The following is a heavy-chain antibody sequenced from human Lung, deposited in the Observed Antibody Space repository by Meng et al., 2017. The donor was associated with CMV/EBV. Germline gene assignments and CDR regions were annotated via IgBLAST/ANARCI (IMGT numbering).Heavy chain of an antibody. Sequence: SXTXSLXCTVSGGFISSYYWSWIRQPPGKGLEWIGYIYYSGSTNYNPSLKSRVTISVDTSKNQFSLKLSSVTAADTAVYYCARGGYYDFWSGYSYYYYYGMDVXGQGTTVTVSS. CDR1: GGFISSYY. D-gene: IGHD3-3*01. CDR2: IYYSGST. CDR3: ARGGYYDFWSGYSYYYYYGMDV. J-gene: IGHJ6*02. V-gene: IGHV4-59*01.